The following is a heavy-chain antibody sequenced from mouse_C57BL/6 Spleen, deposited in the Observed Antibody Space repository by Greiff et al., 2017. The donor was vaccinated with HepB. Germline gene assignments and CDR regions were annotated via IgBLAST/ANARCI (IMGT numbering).Heavy chain of an antibody. CDR1: GYTFTSYW. CDR2: INPSNGGT. J-gene: IGHJ3*01. CDR3: ARGYYSNYDWFAY. V-gene: IGHV1-53*01. D-gene: IGHD2-5*01. Sequence: VKLQQPGTELVKPGASVKLSCKASGYTFTSYWMHWVKQRPGQGLEWIGNINPSNGGTNYNEKFKSKATLTVDKSSSTAYMQLSSLTSEDSAVYYCARGYYSNYDWFAYWGQGTLVTVSA.